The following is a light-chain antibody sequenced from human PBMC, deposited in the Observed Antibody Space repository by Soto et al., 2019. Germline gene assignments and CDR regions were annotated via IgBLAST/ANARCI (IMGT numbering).Light chain of an antibody. CDR2: EVS. J-gene: IGLJ3*02. V-gene: IGLV2-14*01. CDR1: SSDVGGYNY. Sequence: QPVLTQPASVSGSPGQSITISCTGTSSDVGGYNYVSWYQQHPDKAPKLIIYEVSNRPSGVSNRFSGSKSGNTASLTISGLQAEDEADYYCSSFTTSTTLEVFGGGTKVTVL. CDR3: SSFTTSTTLEV.